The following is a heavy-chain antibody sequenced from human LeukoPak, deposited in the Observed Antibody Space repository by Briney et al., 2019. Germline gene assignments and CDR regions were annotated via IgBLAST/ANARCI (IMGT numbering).Heavy chain of an antibody. Sequence: SETLSLTCAVSGVSFNDYYWSWVRQTPGKGLEWIGEINHSGYTNDSPSLKSRVTLSIDTSRKQFSLNLRSITVADTGIYYCTRMTTGHDYWGQGTLVTVSS. CDR1: GVSFNDYY. CDR2: INHSGYT. CDR3: TRMTTGHDY. V-gene: IGHV4-34*01. J-gene: IGHJ4*02. D-gene: IGHD4-17*01.